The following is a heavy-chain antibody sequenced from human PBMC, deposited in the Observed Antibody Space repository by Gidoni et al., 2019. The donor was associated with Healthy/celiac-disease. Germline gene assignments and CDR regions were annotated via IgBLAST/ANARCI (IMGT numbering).Heavy chain of an antibody. Sequence: QLQLQESGPGLVKPSETLSLTCTVSGGSISSSSYYWGWLRQPPGKGLEWIGSIYYSGSTYYNPSLKSRVTISVDTSKNQFSLKLSSVTAADTAVYYCARHATEYYYYYYMDVWGKGTTVTVSS. V-gene: IGHV4-39*01. CDR1: GGSISSSSYY. J-gene: IGHJ6*03. CDR2: IYYSGST. CDR3: ARHATEYYYYYYMDV.